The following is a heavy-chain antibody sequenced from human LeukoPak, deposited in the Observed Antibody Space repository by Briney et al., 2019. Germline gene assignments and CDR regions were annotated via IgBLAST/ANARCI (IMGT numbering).Heavy chain of an antibody. CDR3: AKDIFALYSSGWYGYFDY. J-gene: IGHJ4*02. CDR2: ISWNSGSI. D-gene: IGHD6-19*01. Sequence: HSGGFLRLSCAASGFTFDDYAMHWVRQAPGKGLEWVSGISWNSGSIGYADSVKGRFTISRDNAKNSLYLQMNSLRAEDTALYYCAKDIFALYSSGWYGYFDYWGQGTLVTVSS. V-gene: IGHV3-9*01. CDR1: GFTFDDYA.